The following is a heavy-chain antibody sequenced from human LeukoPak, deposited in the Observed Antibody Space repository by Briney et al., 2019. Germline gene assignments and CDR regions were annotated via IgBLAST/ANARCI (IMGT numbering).Heavy chain of an antibody. CDR2: IYTSGST. CDR1: GGSISSYY. CDR3: ARDYVWGRYRYENWFDP. V-gene: IGHV4-4*09. Sequence: SSETLSLTCIVSGGSISSYYWSWIRQPPGKGLEWIGYIYTSGSTNYNPSLETRVTISVDTSKNQFSLRLTSVTAADTAVYYCARDYVWGRYRYENWFDPWGQGTLVTVSS. J-gene: IGHJ5*02. D-gene: IGHD3-16*02.